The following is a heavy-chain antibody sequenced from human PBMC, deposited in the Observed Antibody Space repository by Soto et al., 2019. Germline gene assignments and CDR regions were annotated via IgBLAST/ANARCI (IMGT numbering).Heavy chain of an antibody. Sequence: QVQLVQSGAEVRKPGSSVKVSCKASGGTFSSYAISWVRQAPGQGLEWMGGIIPIFGTANYAQKFQGRVTITADESTSTAYMELSSLRSEDTAVYYCARDDGIAVAGSLYFDLWGRGTLVTVSS. D-gene: IGHD6-19*01. J-gene: IGHJ2*01. V-gene: IGHV1-69*12. CDR1: GGTFSSYA. CDR3: ARDDGIAVAGSLYFDL. CDR2: IIPIFGTA.